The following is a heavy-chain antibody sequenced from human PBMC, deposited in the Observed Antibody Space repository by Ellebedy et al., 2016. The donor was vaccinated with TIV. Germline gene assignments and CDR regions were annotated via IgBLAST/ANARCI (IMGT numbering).Heavy chain of an antibody. CDR1: GFTFSSYA. D-gene: IGHD3-3*01. Sequence: GESLKISCTTSGFTFSSYAMGWVRQAPGKGLEWVSSIRASGVNTDYADSVKGRFTISRDNSKNTLYLEMSSLRVEDTAVYYCATDQVTFFGVLFHYWGQGSLVTVSS. CDR3: ATDQVTFFGVLFHY. CDR2: IRASGVNT. J-gene: IGHJ4*02. V-gene: IGHV3-23*01.